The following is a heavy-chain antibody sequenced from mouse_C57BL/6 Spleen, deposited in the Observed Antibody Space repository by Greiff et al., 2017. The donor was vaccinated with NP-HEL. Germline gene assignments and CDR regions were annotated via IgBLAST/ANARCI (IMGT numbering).Heavy chain of an antibody. CDR1: GYSITSGYY. J-gene: IGHJ1*03. V-gene: IGHV3-6*01. CDR3: AREGTPWYFDV. Sequence: EVHLVESGPGLVKPSQSLSLTCSVTGYSITSGYYWNLIRQFPGNLLSLMGYIRYDGSNNYNPSLKHPTSFTRETSNNQFFLKWNTVTTEDTATYYCAREGTPWYFDVWGTGTTVTVSS. D-gene: IGHD3-3*01. CDR2: IRYDGSN.